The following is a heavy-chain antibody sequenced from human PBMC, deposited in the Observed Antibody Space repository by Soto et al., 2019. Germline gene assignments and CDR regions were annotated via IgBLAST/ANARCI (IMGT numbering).Heavy chain of an antibody. Sequence: ASVKVSCKASGYTFSSYPINWVRQAPGQGLEWLGWISAYSGITNYAQILQGRVTMTADTSTSTAYMELGSLRSDDTAVYYCARDARYSGNYRFDYWGQGTLVTVSS. CDR1: GYTFSSYP. V-gene: IGHV1-18*01. CDR3: ARDARYSGNYRFDY. J-gene: IGHJ4*02. CDR2: ISAYSGIT. D-gene: IGHD1-26*01.